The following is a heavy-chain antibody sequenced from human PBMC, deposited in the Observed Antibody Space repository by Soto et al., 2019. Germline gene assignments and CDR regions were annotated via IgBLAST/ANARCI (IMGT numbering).Heavy chain of an antibody. V-gene: IGHV3-23*01. D-gene: IGHD1-1*01. Sequence: XVCLSVSCAASGFIFENFGMSWVRQAPGKGLEWISSISGSGFKKYYADSVKGRFTISRDNSKSTVYLELNNLSAEDTAVYHCAKNQGVELVQLATVDWFDPWGQGSVVTVPS. CDR2: ISGSGFKK. CDR3: AKNQGVELVQLATVDWFDP. CDR1: GFIFENFG. J-gene: IGHJ5*02.